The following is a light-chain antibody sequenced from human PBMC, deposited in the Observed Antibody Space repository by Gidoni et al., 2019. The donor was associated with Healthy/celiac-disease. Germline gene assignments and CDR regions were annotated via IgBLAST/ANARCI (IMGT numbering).Light chain of an antibody. CDR2: DAS. CDR1: QGISSC. Sequence: DIKLTQSPSFLSASVGDRVTITCRASQGISSCLAWYQQKPGKAPKLLIYDASTLQSGVPSRFSGSGSGTEFTLTISSLQPEDFATYYCQQLNSYPPTFXPXTKVHIK. CDR3: QQLNSYPPT. V-gene: IGKV1-9*01. J-gene: IGKJ3*01.